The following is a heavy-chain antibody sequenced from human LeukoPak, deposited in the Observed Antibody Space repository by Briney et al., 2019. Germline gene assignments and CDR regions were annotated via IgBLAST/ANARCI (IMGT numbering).Heavy chain of an antibody. CDR1: GGPISSGGYY. D-gene: IGHD3-16*02. V-gene: IGHV4-31*03. CDR3: ARGVRLGDLSLGY. Sequence: PSQTLSLTCTVSGGPISSGGYYWSWIRHHTGKGLEWIGYIHYSGSTYYNPSLKSRVAISVDTSKNQFSLKLSSVTAADTAVYYCARGVRLGDLSLGYWGQGTLVTVSS. CDR2: IHYSGST. J-gene: IGHJ4*02.